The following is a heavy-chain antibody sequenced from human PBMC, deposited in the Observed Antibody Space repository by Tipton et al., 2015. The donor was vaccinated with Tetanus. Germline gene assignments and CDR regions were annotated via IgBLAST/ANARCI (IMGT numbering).Heavy chain of an antibody. V-gene: IGHV3-30-3*01. J-gene: IGHJ4*02. CDR3: TRALHYYDSSAYYNYYFDY. CDR2: TSYDGGNK. D-gene: IGHD3-22*01. CDR1: GFTFRSYA. Sequence: SLRLSCATSGFTFRSYAMHWVRQAPGKGLEWVAVTSYDGGNKNYADSVKGRFTISRDNSKNTLYLQMNSLRAEDTAVYHCTRALHYYDSSAYYNYYFDYWGQGTLVTVSS.